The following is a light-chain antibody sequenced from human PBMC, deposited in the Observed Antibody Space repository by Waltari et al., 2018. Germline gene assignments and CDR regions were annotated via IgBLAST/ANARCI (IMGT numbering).Light chain of an antibody. Sequence: SALTQPRSVSGSPGQSVTISCTGTTSDVGGYNYVSWYQHHPGKAPKLMLFDVTQRTSGVPDRFSGSKSANTASLTISGLQAEDEADYYCCSFAGTYTWVFGGGAKVTVL. V-gene: IGLV2-11*01. CDR3: CSFAGTYTWV. CDR1: TSDVGGYNY. J-gene: IGLJ3*02. CDR2: DVT.